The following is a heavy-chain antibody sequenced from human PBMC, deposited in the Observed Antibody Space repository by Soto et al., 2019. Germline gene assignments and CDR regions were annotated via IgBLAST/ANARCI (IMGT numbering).Heavy chain of an antibody. CDR1: GGSISSYY. CDR3: ARGRGDTAMAWYY. Sequence: TSETLSLTCTVSGGSISSYYWSWIRQSPGKGLEWIGYIYYSGSTKYNPSLKSRVTISVDTSKNQFSLKLSSVTAADTAVYYCARGRGDTAMAWYYWGQGTLVTRLL. J-gene: IGHJ4*02. CDR2: IYYSGST. V-gene: IGHV4-59*01. D-gene: IGHD5-18*01.